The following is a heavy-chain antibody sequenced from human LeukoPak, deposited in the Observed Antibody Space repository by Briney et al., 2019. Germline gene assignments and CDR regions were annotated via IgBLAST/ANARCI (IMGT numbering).Heavy chain of an antibody. CDR1: EYTFTGYY. J-gene: IGHJ4*02. CDR3: ARVRDWELLRLFDY. D-gene: IGHD1-26*01. Sequence: GASVKVSCKASEYTFTGYYMHWVRQAPGQGLEWMGWINPNSGDTKYAQKFQGRVKMTRDTSISTAYMELSRLGSDDTAVYYCARVRDWELLRLFDYWGQGTLVTVSS. CDR2: INPNSGDT. V-gene: IGHV1-2*02.